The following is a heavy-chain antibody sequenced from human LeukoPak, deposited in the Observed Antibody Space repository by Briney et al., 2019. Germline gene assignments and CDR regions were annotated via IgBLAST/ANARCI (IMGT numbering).Heavy chain of an antibody. D-gene: IGHD2-2*02. CDR1: GFTFDDYG. CDR2: INWNGGST. Sequence: PGGSLRLSCAASGFTFDDYGMSRVRQAPGKGLEWVSGINWNGGSTGYADSVKGRFTISRDNAKNSLYLQMNSLRAEDTALYYCARDGCSSTSCYTEYYMDVWGKGTTVTVSS. V-gene: IGHV3-20*04. J-gene: IGHJ6*03. CDR3: ARDGCSSTSCYTEYYMDV.